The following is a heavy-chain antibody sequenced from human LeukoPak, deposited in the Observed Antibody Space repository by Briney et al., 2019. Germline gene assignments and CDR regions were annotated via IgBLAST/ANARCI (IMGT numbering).Heavy chain of an antibody. V-gene: IGHV4-61*08. D-gene: IGHD6-19*01. CDR3: ARGFIAVAGLFDY. CDR2: IYHSGST. Sequence: SETLSLTCTVSGGSISSGGYYWSWIRQPPGKGLEWIGYIYHSGSTYYNPSLKSRVTISVDTSKNQFSLKLSSVTAADTAVYYCARGFIAVAGLFDYWGQGTLVTVSS. J-gene: IGHJ4*02. CDR1: GGSISSGGYY.